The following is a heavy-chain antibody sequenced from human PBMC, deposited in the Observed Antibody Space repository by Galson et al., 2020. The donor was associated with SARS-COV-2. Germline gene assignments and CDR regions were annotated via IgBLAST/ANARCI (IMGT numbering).Heavy chain of an antibody. Sequence: GGSLRLSCAASGFTFDDYGMSWVRQAPGKGLEWVSGINWNGGSTGYADSVKGRFTISRDNAKNSLYLQMNSLRAEDTALYYCARLGYSSSWPNYYYYGMDVWGQGTTVTVSS. J-gene: IGHJ6*02. CDR3: ARLGYSSSWPNYYYYGMDV. CDR1: GFTFDDYG. D-gene: IGHD6-13*01. V-gene: IGHV3-20*04. CDR2: INWNGGST.